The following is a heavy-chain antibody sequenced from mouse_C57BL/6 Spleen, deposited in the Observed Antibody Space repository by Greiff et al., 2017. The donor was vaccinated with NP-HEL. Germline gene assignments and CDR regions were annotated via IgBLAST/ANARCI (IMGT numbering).Heavy chain of an antibody. CDR1: GYTFTSYW. CDR2: IYPSDSET. D-gene: IGHD2-4*01. Sequence: QVQLQQPGAELVRPGSSVKLSCKASGYTFTSYWLDWVKQRPGQGLEWIGNIYPSDSETHYNQKFKDKATLTVDKSSSTAYMQLSSLTSEDSAVYYCARIYYEYGYAMDYWAQGTSVTVSS. V-gene: IGHV1-61*01. J-gene: IGHJ4*01. CDR3: ARIYYEYGYAMDY.